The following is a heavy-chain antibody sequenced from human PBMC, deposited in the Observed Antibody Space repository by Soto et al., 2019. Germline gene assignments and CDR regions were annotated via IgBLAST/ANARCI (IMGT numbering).Heavy chain of an antibody. D-gene: IGHD3-10*01. V-gene: IGHV4-30-4*01. CDR1: GGSISSGDYY. J-gene: IGHJ1*01. CDR3: AIGITMVRGVIIQYFQP. CDR2: IYYSGST. Sequence: QVQLQESGPGLVKPSQTLSLTCTVSGGSISSGDYYWSWIRQPPGKGLEWIGYIYYSGSTYYNPSLKSRVTIPVDTSKNQFSLKLRSVPAADTAVYYCAIGITMVRGVIIQYFQPWGQGTLVTVSS.